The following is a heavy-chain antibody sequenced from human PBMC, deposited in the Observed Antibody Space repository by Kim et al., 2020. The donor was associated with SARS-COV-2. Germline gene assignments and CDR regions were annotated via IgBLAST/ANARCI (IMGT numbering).Heavy chain of an antibody. CDR3: ARMPTYYYDSSGYYRLNYFDD. CDR2: IDWDDDK. Sequence: SGPTLVNPTQTLTLTCTFSGFSLSTSGMCVSWIRQPPGKALEWLARIDWDDDKYYSTFLKTRLTISKDTSKNQVVLTMTNMDPVDTATYYCARMPTYYYDSSGYYRLNYFDDWGQGTLVTVSS. CDR1: GFSLSTSGMC. V-gene: IGHV2-70*11. J-gene: IGHJ4*02. D-gene: IGHD3-22*01.